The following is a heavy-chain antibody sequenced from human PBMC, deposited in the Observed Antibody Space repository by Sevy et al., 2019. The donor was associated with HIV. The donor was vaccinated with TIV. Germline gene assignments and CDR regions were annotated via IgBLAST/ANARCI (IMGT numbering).Heavy chain of an antibody. V-gene: IGHV3-30-3*01. CDR2: ISLDGGNQ. CDR3: ALERLSSNVAEYFQN. Sequence: GGSLRLSCAASGFTFNAFSMHWVRQAPGKGLEWVATISLDGGNQHYAASVRGQFTISRDNAQNALFLQMNSLRPDDTALYYCALERLSSNVAEYFQNWGQGALVTVSS. J-gene: IGHJ1*01. D-gene: IGHD1-1*01. CDR1: GFTFNAFS.